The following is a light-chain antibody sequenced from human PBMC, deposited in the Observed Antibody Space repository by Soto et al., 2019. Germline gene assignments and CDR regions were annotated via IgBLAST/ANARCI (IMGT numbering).Light chain of an antibody. V-gene: IGKV3-20*01. J-gene: IGKJ1*01. CDR3: QQYGSSLQRT. CDR1: QSVSSSY. CDR2: GAS. Sequence: EIVLTQSPGTLSLSPGERATLSCRASQSVSSSYLAWYQQKPGQAPRLLIYGASSRATGIPDRFSGSGSGPHFTLTISSLEPEDFAVYYCQQYGSSLQRTFGQGTKVEIK.